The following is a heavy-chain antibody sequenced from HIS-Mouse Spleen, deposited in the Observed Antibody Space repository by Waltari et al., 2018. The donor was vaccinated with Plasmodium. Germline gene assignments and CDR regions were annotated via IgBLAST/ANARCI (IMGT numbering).Heavy chain of an antibody. D-gene: IGHD6-6*01. CDR1: GFTFDDYA. CDR2: ISWNSGSI. CDR3: AKDILPSIAARLPDY. J-gene: IGHJ4*02. V-gene: IGHV3-9*01. Sequence: EVQLVESGGGLVQPGRSLRLSCAASGFTFDDYAMHWVRQAPGKGLEVFSGISWNSGSIGYADSGQGRLTSSRDNAKNSLYLQMNSLRAEDTALYYCAKDILPSIAARLPDYWGQGTLVTVSS.